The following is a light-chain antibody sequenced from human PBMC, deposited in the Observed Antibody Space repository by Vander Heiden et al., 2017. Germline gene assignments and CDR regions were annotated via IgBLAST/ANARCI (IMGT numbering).Light chain of an antibody. CDR1: SCDVGGYNY. Sequence: QSALTQPASASGSPGQPITISCTGISCDVGGYNYVSWYQQHPGKAPKLMIYDVSTRPSGVSNRFSGSKSGNTASLTISELQAEDEADYYCSSYTSSSTLVFGGGTKLTVL. CDR2: DVS. CDR3: SSYTSSSTLV. J-gene: IGLJ2*01. V-gene: IGLV2-14*01.